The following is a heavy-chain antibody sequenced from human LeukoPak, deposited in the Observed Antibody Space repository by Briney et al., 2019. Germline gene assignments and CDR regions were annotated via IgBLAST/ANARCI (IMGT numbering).Heavy chain of an antibody. CDR2: ICYSGST. D-gene: IGHD2-8*01. CDR1: GGSIISSTYY. V-gene: IGHV4-39*01. J-gene: IGHJ4*02. CDR3: ARKRLFCTNGVCYYNFDY. Sequence: SDSLSLTCTVSGGSIISSTYYWGWIRQPPGKGLEWIGSICYSGSTYYNPSLKSRVTISVDTSKNQFSLKLSSVTAADTAVYYCARKRLFCTNGVCYYNFDYWGQGTLVAVCS.